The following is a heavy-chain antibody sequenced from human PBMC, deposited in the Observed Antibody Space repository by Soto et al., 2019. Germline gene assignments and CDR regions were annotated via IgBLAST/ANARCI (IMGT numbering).Heavy chain of an antibody. D-gene: IGHD3-3*01. V-gene: IGHV4-39*01. CDR1: GGSISSSSYY. J-gene: IGHJ6*02. CDR3: ASRGITIFGVVRDYYYYGMDV. CDR2: IYYSGST. Sequence: SETLSLTCTVSGGSISSSSYYWGWIRQPPGKGLEWIGSIYYSGSTYYNPSLKSRVTISVDTSKNQFSLKLSSVTAADTAVYYCASRGITIFGVVRDYYYYGMDVWGQGTTVT.